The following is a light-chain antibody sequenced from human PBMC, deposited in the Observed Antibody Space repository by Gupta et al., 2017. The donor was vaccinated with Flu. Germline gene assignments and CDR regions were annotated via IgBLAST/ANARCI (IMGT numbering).Light chain of an antibody. Sequence: DIVMTQSPLSLPVTPGEPASSQSLLHSNGYNYLDWYLQKPGQSPQLLIYLGSNRASGVPDSFSGSGSGTDFTLKISRVEAEDVGVYYCMQALQTPLTFGGGTKVEIK. CDR3: MQALQTPLT. CDR2: LGS. J-gene: IGKJ4*01. V-gene: IGKV2-28*01. CDR1: QSLLHSNGYNY.